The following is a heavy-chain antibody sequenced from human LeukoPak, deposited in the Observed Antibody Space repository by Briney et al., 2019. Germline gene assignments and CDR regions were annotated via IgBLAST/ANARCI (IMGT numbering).Heavy chain of an antibody. Sequence: GGSLRLSCAASGFTVSSNYMSWDRQAPGKGLEWVSVIYSGGSTYYADSVKGRFIISRDNSKNTLYLQMNSLRAEDTAVYYCARELERGYYDYWGQGTMVTVSS. D-gene: IGHD1-1*01. J-gene: IGHJ4*02. V-gene: IGHV3-53*01. CDR3: ARELERGYYDY. CDR1: GFTVSSNY. CDR2: IYSGGST.